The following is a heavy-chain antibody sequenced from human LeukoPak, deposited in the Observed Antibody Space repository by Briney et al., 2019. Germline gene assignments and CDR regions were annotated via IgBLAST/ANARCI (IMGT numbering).Heavy chain of an antibody. Sequence: SETLSLTCTVSDYSISSGYYWGWIRQPPGKGLEWIGYIYYSGSTNYNPSLKSRVTISVDTSKNQFSLKLSSVTAADTAVYYCARESYFVDYWGQGTLVTVSS. CDR1: DYSISSGYY. D-gene: IGHD2/OR15-2a*01. V-gene: IGHV4-61*01. CDR3: ARESYFVDY. CDR2: IYYSGST. J-gene: IGHJ4*02.